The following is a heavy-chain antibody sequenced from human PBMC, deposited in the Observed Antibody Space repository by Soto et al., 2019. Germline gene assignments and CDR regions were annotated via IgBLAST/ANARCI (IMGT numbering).Heavy chain of an antibody. CDR3: ARVREYCSSTSCYGDWFDP. CDR1: GYTFTSYD. Sequence: PSVKVSCKASGYTFTSYDTNWVRQATGQGIEWMGWMNPNSGNTGYAQKFQGRVTMTRNTSISTAYMELSSLRSEDTAVYYCARVREYCSSTSCYGDWFDPWGQGTLVTVSS. J-gene: IGHJ5*02. V-gene: IGHV1-8*01. CDR2: MNPNSGNT. D-gene: IGHD2-2*01.